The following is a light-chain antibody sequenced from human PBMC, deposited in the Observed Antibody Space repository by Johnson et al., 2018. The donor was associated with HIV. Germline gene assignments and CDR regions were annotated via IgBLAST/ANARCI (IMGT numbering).Light chain of an antibody. J-gene: IGLJ1*01. V-gene: IGLV1-51*01. CDR2: DNN. Sequence: QSVLTQPPSVSAAPGQKVTISCSGSSSNIGNNSVSWYQQLPGRAPKLLIYDNNKRPSGIPDRFSGSNSATSATLGITGLQTGDEAEYYCGTWDSSLRVGFFGTGTKVTVL. CDR1: SSNIGNNS. CDR3: GTWDSSLRVGF.